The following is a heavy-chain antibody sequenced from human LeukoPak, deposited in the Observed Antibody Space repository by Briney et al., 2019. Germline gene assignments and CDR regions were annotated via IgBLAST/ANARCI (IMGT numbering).Heavy chain of an antibody. J-gene: IGHJ6*02. CDR3: ARDGFCSAGRCYGMDV. D-gene: IGHD2-15*01. V-gene: IGHV3-74*01. CDR2: INSDGSST. Sequence: GGSLRLSCAASGFTFSNYWMHWVRQAPGKGLVWVSRINSDGSSTDYADSVKGRFTISRDNVKNTLYLQMNSLRAGDTAVYYCARDGFCSAGRCYGMDVWGQGTTVAVSS. CDR1: GFTFSNYW.